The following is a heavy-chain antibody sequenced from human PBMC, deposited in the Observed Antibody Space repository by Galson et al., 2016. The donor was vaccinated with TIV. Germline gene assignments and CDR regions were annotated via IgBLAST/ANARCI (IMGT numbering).Heavy chain of an antibody. CDR2: IQSNFDGGTT. Sequence: SLRLCCAASGFIFSHAWMSWVRQAPGKGLEWVGRIQSNFDGGTTDYAEPVKGRFTISRHDSKNTLFLQMNRLKTEDTAVYYCTTELGYCSGGYCYYVDYWGQGTLVTVSS. D-gene: IGHD2-15*01. J-gene: IGHJ4*02. CDR3: TTELGYCSGGYCYYVDY. V-gene: IGHV3-15*01. CDR1: GFIFSHAW.